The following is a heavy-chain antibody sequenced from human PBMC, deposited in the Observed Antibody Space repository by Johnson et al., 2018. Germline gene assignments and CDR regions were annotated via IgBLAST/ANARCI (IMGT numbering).Heavy chain of an antibody. D-gene: IGHD4-17*01. Sequence: QVQLVQSGGRVVQPGRSXRLSCSASGFTFSSYAMHWVRQAPGKGREWVAVISDDGSNKFYEESVKGRFTISRDNSKYTVYLQMHSLKAEDTAVFYCARAQGGDYLAEYFQHWGQGTLVIVSS. V-gene: IGHV3-30-3*01. CDR2: ISDDGSNK. CDR1: GFTFSSYA. J-gene: IGHJ1*01. CDR3: ARAQGGDYLAEYFQH.